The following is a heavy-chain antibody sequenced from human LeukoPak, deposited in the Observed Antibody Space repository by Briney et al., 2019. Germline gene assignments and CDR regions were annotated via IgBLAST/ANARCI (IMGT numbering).Heavy chain of an antibody. CDR2: VSGSGDST. CDR1: GFTFSSYV. Sequence: PGGSLTLSCTASGFTFSSYVMTWVRQAPGKGLECVSSVSGSGDSTYYADSVKGRFTISRDNSKNTLYLQINSLRAEDTAVYYCAPDPNKWLRNYWGQGTLVTVSS. D-gene: IGHD6-19*01. J-gene: IGHJ4*02. CDR3: APDPNKWLRNY. V-gene: IGHV3-23*01.